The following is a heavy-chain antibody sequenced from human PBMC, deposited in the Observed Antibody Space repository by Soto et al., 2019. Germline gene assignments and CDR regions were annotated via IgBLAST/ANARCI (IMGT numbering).Heavy chain of an antibody. V-gene: IGHV4-31*03. CDR1: GGSISSGGYY. Sequence: LSLTCTVSGGSISSGGYYWSWIRQHPGKGLEWIGYIYYSGSTYYNPSLKSRVTISVDTSKNQFSLKLSSVTAADTAVYYCARGCSGGSCYFDDAFDIWGQGTMVTVSS. D-gene: IGHD2-15*01. J-gene: IGHJ3*02. CDR3: ARGCSGGSCYFDDAFDI. CDR2: IYYSGST.